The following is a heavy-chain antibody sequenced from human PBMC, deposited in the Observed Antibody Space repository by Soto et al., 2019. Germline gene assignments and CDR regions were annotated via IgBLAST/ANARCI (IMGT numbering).Heavy chain of an antibody. D-gene: IGHD1-1*01. V-gene: IGHV4-4*02. CDR2: IYHSGST. Sequence: PSETLSLTCAVSGGSIISSNWCSWVRQPPGKGLEWIGEIYHSGSTNYNPSLKSRVTISVDKSKNQFSLKLSSVTAADTAVYYCATKDQNWNYFDYWGQGTLVTVSS. CDR3: ATKDQNWNYFDY. CDR1: GGSIISSNW. J-gene: IGHJ4*02.